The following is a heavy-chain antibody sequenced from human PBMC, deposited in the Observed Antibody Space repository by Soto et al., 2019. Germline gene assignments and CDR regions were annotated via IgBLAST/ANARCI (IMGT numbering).Heavy chain of an antibody. CDR2: IYWDDDK. Sequence: QITLKESGPTLVKPTQTLTLTCTFSGFSLSTSGVGVVWIRQPPGKALEWLGIIYWDDDKRYRPSLKSRLTITQHTSKNQVVLTMTTMDPVDTGTYYCAHNLVAETSWFDPWGQGTLVTVAS. V-gene: IGHV2-5*02. CDR3: AHNLVAETSWFDP. J-gene: IGHJ5*02. CDR1: GFSLSTSGVG. D-gene: IGHD6-19*01.